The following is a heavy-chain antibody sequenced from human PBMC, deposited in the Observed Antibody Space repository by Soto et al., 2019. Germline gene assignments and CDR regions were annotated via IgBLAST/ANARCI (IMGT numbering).Heavy chain of an antibody. CDR1: GFGFRHYF. J-gene: IGHJ4*02. CDR2: IGPYGNSK. D-gene: IGHD5-12*01. V-gene: IGHV3-11*01. CDR3: ARDDYTYGVY. Sequence: GGSLRLSCAASGFGFRHYFMSWMRQAPGKGLEWASYIGPYGNSKYYADSVKGRFTISRDDAKESLYLDMNNLRAEDTAVYYCARDDYTYGVYWGQGSLVTVSS.